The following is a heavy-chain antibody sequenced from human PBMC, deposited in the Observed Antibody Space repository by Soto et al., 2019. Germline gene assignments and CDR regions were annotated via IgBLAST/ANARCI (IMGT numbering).Heavy chain of an antibody. V-gene: IGHV3-23*01. Sequence: EVQLLESGGGLVQPGGSLKLSCAASGFTFSTYSMNWVRQAPGKGLEWVSGIYGSGGGTFYADSVKGRFTISRDNSKNTVYLQMNSLRAEDTAVYYCAKDARVYGYWDFDYWGQGSLVTVSS. D-gene: IGHD5-12*01. CDR3: AKDARVYGYWDFDY. J-gene: IGHJ4*02. CDR2: IYGSGGGT. CDR1: GFTFSTYS.